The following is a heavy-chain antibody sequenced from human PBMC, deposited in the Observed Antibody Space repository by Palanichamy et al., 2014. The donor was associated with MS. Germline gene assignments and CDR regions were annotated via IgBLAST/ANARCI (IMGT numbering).Heavy chain of an antibody. CDR3: VQIPGDYFNGMDV. J-gene: IGHJ6*02. V-gene: IGHV3-73*01. Sequence: EVQLVESWGGLVQPGGSLKLSCVVSGFRFSDSAMHWVRQASGKGLEWVGRIRSKAKDYATAYSASVRGRFTVSRDDPKNTAYLQMNSLKSEDTAVYYCVQIPGDYFNGMDVWGQGTAVTVSS. CDR1: GFRFSDSA. CDR2: IRSKAKDYAT. D-gene: IGHD4-17*01.